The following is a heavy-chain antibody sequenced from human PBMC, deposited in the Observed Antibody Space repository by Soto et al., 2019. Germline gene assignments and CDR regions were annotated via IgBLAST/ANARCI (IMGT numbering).Heavy chain of an antibody. Sequence: SLKNPNNVAGYSCINHCVALVRQMPGKGLELMGVIYPGDSDTRYSPSFQGQVTMSVDKSISTAYLQWSSLKASDTAMYYCARRVISAGLDTMDVWGQGTTVTVSS. V-gene: IGHV5-51*01. CDR1: GYSCINHC. D-gene: IGHD6-13*01. CDR2: IYPGDSDT. J-gene: IGHJ6*02. CDR3: ARRVISAGLDTMDV.